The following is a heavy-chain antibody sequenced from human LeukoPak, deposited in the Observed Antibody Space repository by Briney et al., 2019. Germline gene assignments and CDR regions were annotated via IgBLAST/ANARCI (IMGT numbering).Heavy chain of an antibody. V-gene: IGHV3-23*01. CDR3: AKQLSGSYAY. J-gene: IGHJ4*02. Sequence: PGGSLRLSCAASGFIFSSYAMNWVRQAPGKGLEWVSAISDSGGRTYYADSVKGRFTISRDNSKNILYLQMNSLRAEDTAGYYCAKQLSGSYAYWGQGTLVTVSS. D-gene: IGHD1-26*01. CDR1: GFIFSSYA. CDR2: ISDSGGRT.